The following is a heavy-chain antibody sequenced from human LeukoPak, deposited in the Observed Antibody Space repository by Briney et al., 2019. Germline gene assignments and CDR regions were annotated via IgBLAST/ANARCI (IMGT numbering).Heavy chain of an antibody. Sequence: GGSLRLSCTASGFTFSAYTMNWVRQAPGKGLEWVSSISSTSNYIYYADSVKGRFTISRDNAKNSLYLQMNSLRAEDTAVYYCARDPRCSSMSCYRSSFYGMDVWGQGTTVTVSS. CDR1: GFTFSAYT. D-gene: IGHD2-2*01. V-gene: IGHV3-21*01. CDR3: ARDPRCSSMSCYRSSFYGMDV. J-gene: IGHJ6*02. CDR2: ISSTSNYI.